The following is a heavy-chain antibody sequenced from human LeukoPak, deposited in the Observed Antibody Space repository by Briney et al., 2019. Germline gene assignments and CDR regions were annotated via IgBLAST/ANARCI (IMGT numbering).Heavy chain of an antibody. Sequence: ASVKVSCKASGYTFTSYGISWVRQAPGQGLEWMGWISAYNGNTNYAQKLQGRVTMTTDTSTSTAYMELRSLRSEDTAVYYCARDGRRWLQFGGAFDIWGQGTMVTVSS. V-gene: IGHV1-18*01. D-gene: IGHD5-24*01. CDR2: ISAYNGNT. CDR3: ARDGRRWLQFGGAFDI. CDR1: GYTFTSYG. J-gene: IGHJ3*02.